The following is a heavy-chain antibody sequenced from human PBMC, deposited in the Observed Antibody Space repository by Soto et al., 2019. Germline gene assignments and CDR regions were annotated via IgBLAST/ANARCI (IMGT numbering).Heavy chain of an antibody. J-gene: IGHJ5*02. CDR1: GGSISSGGYS. CDR3: ARGSYYDSSGYYGP. D-gene: IGHD3-22*01. CDR2: IYHSGST. Sequence: PSETLSLTCAVSGGSISSGGYSWSWIRQPPGKGLEWIGYIYHSGSTYYNPSLKSRVTISVDRSKNQFSLKLSSVTAADTAVYYCARGSYYDSSGYYGPWGQGTLVTVS. V-gene: IGHV4-30-2*01.